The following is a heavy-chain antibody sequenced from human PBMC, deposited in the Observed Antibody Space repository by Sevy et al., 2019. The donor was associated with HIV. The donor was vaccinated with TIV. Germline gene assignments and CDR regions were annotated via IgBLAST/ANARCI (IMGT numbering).Heavy chain of an antibody. CDR1: GFTFSSYA. V-gene: IGHV3-23*01. CDR2: ISGSGGST. CDR3: AKVVKGGYYYDNSGYYDY. D-gene: IGHD3-22*01. J-gene: IGHJ4*02. Sequence: GGSLRLSCAASGFTFSSYAMSWVRQAPGKGLEWVSAISGSGGSTYYADSVKGRFTISRDNSKNTLYLQMNSLRAEDTAVYYCAKVVKGGYYYDNSGYYDYWGQGTLVTVSS.